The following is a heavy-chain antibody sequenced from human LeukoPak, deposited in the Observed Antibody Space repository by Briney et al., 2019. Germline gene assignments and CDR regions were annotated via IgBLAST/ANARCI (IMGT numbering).Heavy chain of an antibody. J-gene: IGHJ4*02. CDR3: ARGRDGYNYGGFDY. D-gene: IGHD5-24*01. Sequence: GGSLSLSCAASGFTLISYAIHWVRQAPGKGLEWVAVISYDGSNKYYADSVKGRFTISRDNSKNTLYLQMNSLRAEDTAVYYCARGRDGYNYGGFDYWGQGTRVTVSS. CDR1: GFTLISYA. V-gene: IGHV3-30*04. CDR2: ISYDGSNK.